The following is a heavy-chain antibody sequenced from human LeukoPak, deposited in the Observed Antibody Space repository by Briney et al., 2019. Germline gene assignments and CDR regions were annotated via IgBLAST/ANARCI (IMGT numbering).Heavy chain of an antibody. J-gene: IGHJ4*02. D-gene: IGHD5-12*01. V-gene: IGHV3-30-3*01. Sequence: PGGSLRLSCAASGFTFSSYAMHWVRQAPGKGLEWVAVISYDGSNKYYADSVKGRFTISRDNSKNTLYLQMNSLRAEDTAVYYCAKAIVATITDFDYWGQGTLVTVSS. CDR1: GFTFSSYA. CDR3: AKAIVATITDFDY. CDR2: ISYDGSNK.